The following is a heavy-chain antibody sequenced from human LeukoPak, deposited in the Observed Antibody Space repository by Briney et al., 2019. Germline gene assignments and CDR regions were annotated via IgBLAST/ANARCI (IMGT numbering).Heavy chain of an antibody. CDR1: GFTLSSYS. Sequence: PGGSLRLSCAASGFTLSSYSMNWGRQAPGKELEWVSSISSSSSYIYYADSVKGRFTISRDNAKNSLYLQMNSLRAEDTAVYYCARGYCSGGSCYLGAFDIWGQGTMVTVSS. J-gene: IGHJ3*02. CDR3: ARGYCSGGSCYLGAFDI. D-gene: IGHD2-15*01. V-gene: IGHV3-21*01. CDR2: ISSSSSYI.